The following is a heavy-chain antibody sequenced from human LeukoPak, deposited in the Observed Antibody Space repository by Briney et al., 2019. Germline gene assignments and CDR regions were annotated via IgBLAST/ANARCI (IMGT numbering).Heavy chain of an antibody. J-gene: IGHJ6*02. V-gene: IGHV3-53*01. CDR1: GFIVSSNY. D-gene: IGHD2-2*01. CDR2: ISGGGTT. CDR3: ARRGSNREDCSSTDCYGYGMDV. Sequence: TGGSLRPSCAVSGFIVSSNYMSWVRQAPGKGLESASVISGGGTTYYADSVKGRFTMSRDNSKNTLYLHMNSLRADDTAVYFCARRGSNREDCSSTDCYGYGMDVWGQGTTVTVSS.